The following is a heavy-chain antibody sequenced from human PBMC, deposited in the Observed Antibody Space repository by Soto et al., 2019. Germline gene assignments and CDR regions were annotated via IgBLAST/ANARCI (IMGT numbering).Heavy chain of an antibody. Sequence: GGSLRLSCAASGFTFNTHDIHWVRQAPGKGLEWLAVISHDGSKKYYADSVKGRFTISRDISEITLYLQMNSLRVDDTAIYYCAIQYADYDWGSYRPFDYWGQGTLVTVSS. CDR2: ISHDGSKK. D-gene: IGHD3-16*02. CDR3: AIQYADYDWGSYRPFDY. V-gene: IGHV3-30*03. CDR1: GFTFNTHD. J-gene: IGHJ4*02.